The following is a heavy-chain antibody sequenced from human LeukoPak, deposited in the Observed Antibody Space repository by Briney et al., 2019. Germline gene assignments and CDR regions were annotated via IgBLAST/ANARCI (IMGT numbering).Heavy chain of an antibody. D-gene: IGHD3-22*01. CDR3: GRDDSSGYYQDY. V-gene: IGHV3-21*01. CDR1: GFTFSSYS. Sequence: GGSLRLSCAASGFTFSSYSMNWVRQAPGKGLEWVSSISSSSSYIYYADSVKGRFTISRDNAKNSLYLQMNSLRAEDTAVYYCGRDDSSGYYQDYWGQGTLVTVSS. J-gene: IGHJ4*02. CDR2: ISSSSSYI.